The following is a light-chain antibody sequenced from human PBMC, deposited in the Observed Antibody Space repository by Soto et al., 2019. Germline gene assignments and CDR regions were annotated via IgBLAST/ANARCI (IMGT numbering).Light chain of an antibody. Sequence: DIQMTQSPSSLSASVGDRVTITCRASQSISSYLNWYQQKPGKAPKLLIYEASSLQSGVPSRFSGSGSGTDFTLIVSSLQPDDFATYYCQQSDTTPWTFGQGTKVDIK. CDR3: QQSDTTPWT. CDR1: QSISSY. CDR2: EAS. J-gene: IGKJ1*01. V-gene: IGKV1-39*01.